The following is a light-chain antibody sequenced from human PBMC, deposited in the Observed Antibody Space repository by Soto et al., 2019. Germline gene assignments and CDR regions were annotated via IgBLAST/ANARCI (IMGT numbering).Light chain of an antibody. J-gene: IGKJ2*02. CDR3: QQYYSFSPCS. CDR1: QSISSW. CDR2: KAS. V-gene: IGKV1-5*03. Sequence: DIPMTQSPSTLSASVGDRVTITCRASQSISSWLAWYQQKPGKAPKLLSYKASSLESGVPSRFSGSGSGTEFTLTISSLQPDEFATYYCQQYYSFSPCSFGQGTKLEIK.